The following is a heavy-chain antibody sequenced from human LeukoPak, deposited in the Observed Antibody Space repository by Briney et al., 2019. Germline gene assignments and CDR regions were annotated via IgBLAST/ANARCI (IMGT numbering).Heavy chain of an antibody. Sequence: GSLRLSCTASGFPFNTYSMSWVRQAPGKGLEWVSAISVGGDGTYYADSVKGRFTISRDNSRNTLYLQMNSLRADDTALYYCAKRRESGIGSLYYFDYWGQGTLVTVSS. V-gene: IGHV3-23*01. D-gene: IGHD3-16*01. CDR2: ISVGGDGT. CDR1: GFPFNTYS. CDR3: AKRRESGIGSLYYFDY. J-gene: IGHJ4*02.